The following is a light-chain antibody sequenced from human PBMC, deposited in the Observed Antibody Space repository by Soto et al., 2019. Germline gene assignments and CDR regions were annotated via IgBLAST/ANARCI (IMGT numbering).Light chain of an antibody. J-gene: IGKJ1*01. CDR1: QTIFNW. V-gene: IGKV1-5*01. Sequence: DIQMTQSPSTLSASVGDRVTITCRASQTIFNWLAWYQRKPGRAPNLLIYDASSLQSGVPSTFSGSGSGTEFTLTISSLDPDDIATYYCQQYNGYGRFGQGTKVEIK. CDR3: QQYNGYGR. CDR2: DAS.